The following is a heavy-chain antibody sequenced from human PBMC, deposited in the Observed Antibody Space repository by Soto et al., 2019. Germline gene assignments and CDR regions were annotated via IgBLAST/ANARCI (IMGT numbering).Heavy chain of an antibody. J-gene: IGHJ6*02. V-gene: IGHV4-34*01. CDR3: ASIVVVVAATPAEGGMDV. CDR2: INHSGST. Sequence: QVQLQQWGAGLLKPSETLSLTCAVYGGSFSGYYWSWIRQPLGKGLEWIGEINHSGSTNYNPSLKSRVTISVDTSKNQFSLKLSSVTAADTAVYYCASIVVVVAATPAEGGMDVWGQGTTVTVSS. D-gene: IGHD2-15*01. CDR1: GGSFSGYY.